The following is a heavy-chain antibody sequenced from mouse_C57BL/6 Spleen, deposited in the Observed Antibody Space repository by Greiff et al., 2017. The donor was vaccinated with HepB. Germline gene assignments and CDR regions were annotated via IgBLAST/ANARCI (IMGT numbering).Heavy chain of an antibody. Sequence: VQLQQSGAELVRPGASVTLSCKASGYTFTDYEMHWVKQTPVHGLEWIGAIDPETGGTAYNQKFKGKAILTADKSSSTAYMELRSLTSEDSAVYYCTGNYYGSSYGYYFDYWGQGTTLTVSS. V-gene: IGHV1-15*01. CDR2: IDPETGGT. D-gene: IGHD1-1*01. CDR1: GYTFTDYE. J-gene: IGHJ2*01. CDR3: TGNYYGSSYGYYFDY.